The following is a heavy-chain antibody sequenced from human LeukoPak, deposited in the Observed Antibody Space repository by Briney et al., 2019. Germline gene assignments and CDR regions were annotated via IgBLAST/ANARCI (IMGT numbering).Heavy chain of an antibody. D-gene: IGHD5-12*01. Sequence: PGGPLTLSCAASGFTFCDYYMSWIRQAPGKGLEWVSYISSSGSNKFYADSVKGRFTISRDNAKNSLYMQMNSLRAEDTAVYYCASTRGSYSGYEDFDYWGQGTLVTVSS. CDR1: GFTFCDYY. CDR2: ISSSGSNK. J-gene: IGHJ4*02. CDR3: ASTRGSYSGYEDFDY. V-gene: IGHV3-11*04.